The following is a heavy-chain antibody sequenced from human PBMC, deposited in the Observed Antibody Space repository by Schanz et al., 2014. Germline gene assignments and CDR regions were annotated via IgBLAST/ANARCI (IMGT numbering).Heavy chain of an antibody. D-gene: IGHD3-22*01. CDR3: AREVGLYDRGWFDP. V-gene: IGHV1-69*09. Sequence: QVQLVQSGADVKKPGSSVRVSYKASGGTLQSYTFSWVRQAPGQGLEWMGRIVPIAGITNYAQRFQGRVTITADKSSDTAYMELSSLRSEDTAVYYCAREVGLYDRGWFDPWGQGTLVTVSS. CDR2: IVPIAGIT. CDR1: GGTLQSYT. J-gene: IGHJ5*02.